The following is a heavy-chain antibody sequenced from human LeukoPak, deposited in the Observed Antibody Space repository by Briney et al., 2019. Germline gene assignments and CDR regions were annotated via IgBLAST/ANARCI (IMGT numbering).Heavy chain of an antibody. CDR3: AREGHFVDEGIYDF. CDR2: TNWNGATT. D-gene: IGHD3-3*02. Sequence: PGGSLRLSCAASGFKFDDYGMTWVRQVSGKGLEWVAGTNWNGATTGYADSVRGRFTISRDNANNSLYLQMNNLRGEDTALYYCAREGHFVDEGIYDFWGQGTLVTVSS. J-gene: IGHJ4*02. CDR1: GFKFDDYG. V-gene: IGHV3-20*04.